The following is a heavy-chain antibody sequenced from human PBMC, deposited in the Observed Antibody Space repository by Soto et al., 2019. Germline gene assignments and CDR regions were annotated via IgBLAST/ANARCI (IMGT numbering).Heavy chain of an antibody. CDR3: ARAPRIVVITTGFDY. D-gene: IGHD3-22*01. J-gene: IGHJ4*02. V-gene: IGHV4-30-4*01. CDR1: GGSISSGDFY. Sequence: SETLSLTCTVSGGSISSGDFYWSWIRQPPGKGLEWIGYINYSGSTYYNPSLKSRVTISADTSKNQFSLKLSSVTAADTAVYYCARAPRIVVITTGFDYWGQGTLVTVSS. CDR2: INYSGST.